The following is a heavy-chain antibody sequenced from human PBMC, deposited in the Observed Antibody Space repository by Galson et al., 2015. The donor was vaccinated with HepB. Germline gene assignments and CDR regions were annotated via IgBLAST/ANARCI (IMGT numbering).Heavy chain of an antibody. V-gene: IGHV4/OR15-8*02. Sequence: SETLSLTCVVSGASINTNIWWSWVRQAPGKGLEWIGEIYHNGNTIYNPSLQSRVTISVGKSKNQFSLNLNSVTAADTAVYYCALRHLWSPNNFDYWGQGTLVIVSS. D-gene: IGHD3-10*01. CDR1: GASINTNIW. J-gene: IGHJ4*02. CDR2: IYHNGNT. CDR3: ALRHLWSPNNFDY.